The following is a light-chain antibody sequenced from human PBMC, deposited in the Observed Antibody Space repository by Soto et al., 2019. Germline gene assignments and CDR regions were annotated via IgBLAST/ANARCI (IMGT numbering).Light chain of an antibody. Sequence: AIRMTQSPSSFSASTGDRVTITCRASQGISSYLAWYQKKPGKAPKLLIYAAATLQRGAPSRFSASGSGTDFTLTFSRLQSEDFATYYCQQYLSYPYTFGQGTKLEI. CDR2: AAA. J-gene: IGKJ2*01. V-gene: IGKV1-8*01. CDR3: QQYLSYPYT. CDR1: QGISSY.